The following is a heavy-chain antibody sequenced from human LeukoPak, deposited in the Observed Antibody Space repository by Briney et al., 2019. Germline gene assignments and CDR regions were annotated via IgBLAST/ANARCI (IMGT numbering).Heavy chain of an antibody. CDR2: ISSSSSYI. CDR1: GFTFSSYS. V-gene: IGHV3-21*01. CDR3: ARVGYDFWSGQYYFDY. D-gene: IGHD3-3*01. J-gene: IGHJ4*02. Sequence: PGGSLRLSCAASGFTFSSYSMNWVRQAPGKGLEWVSSISSSSSYIYYADSVKGRFTIFRDNAKNSLYLQMNSLRAEDTAVYYCARVGYDFWSGQYYFDYWGQGTLVTVSS.